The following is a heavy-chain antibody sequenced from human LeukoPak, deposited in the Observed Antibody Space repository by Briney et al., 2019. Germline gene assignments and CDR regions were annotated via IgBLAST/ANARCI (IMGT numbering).Heavy chain of an antibody. J-gene: IGHJ4*02. CDR2: IYHSGST. V-gene: IGHV4-4*02. D-gene: IGHD3-22*01. CDR1: GGSISSSNW. Sequence: SETLSLTCAVSGGSISSSNWWRWVRQPPGKGREGVGEIYHSGSTNYNPSPKTPLTISVDKSKNQFSLKLSSVTAADTAVYYCANDAYYDSSGYTGDYWGQGTLVTVSS. CDR3: ANDAYYDSSGYTGDY.